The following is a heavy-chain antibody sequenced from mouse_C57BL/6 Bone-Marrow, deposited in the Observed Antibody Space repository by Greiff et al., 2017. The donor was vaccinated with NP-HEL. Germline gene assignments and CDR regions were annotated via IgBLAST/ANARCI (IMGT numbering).Heavy chain of an antibody. D-gene: IGHD4-1*01. CDR1: GYTFTDYY. J-gene: IGHJ2*01. V-gene: IGHV1-76*01. CDR2: IYPGSGNT. CDR3: ARYWVYYFDY. Sequence: QVQLQQSGAELVRPGASVKLSCKASGYTFTDYYINWVKQRPGQGLEWIARIYPGSGNTYYNEKFKGKATLTAEKSSSTAYMQLSSLTSEDSAVYFCARYWVYYFDYWGQGTTLTVSS.